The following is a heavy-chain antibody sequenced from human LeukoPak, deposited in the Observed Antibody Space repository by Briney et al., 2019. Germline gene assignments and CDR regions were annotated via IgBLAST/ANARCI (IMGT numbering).Heavy chain of an antibody. Sequence: ASVKVSCKASGYTFTSYDINWVRQATGQGLEWIGWMNPNSGNTGYAQKFQGRVTMTRNTSISTAYMELSSLRSEDTAVYYCARVHKTIFGVVIIPFDCWGQATLVTVSA. CDR2: MNPNSGNT. D-gene: IGHD3-3*01. V-gene: IGHV1-8*01. CDR1: GYTFTSYD. J-gene: IGHJ4*02. CDR3: ARVHKTIFGVVIIPFDC.